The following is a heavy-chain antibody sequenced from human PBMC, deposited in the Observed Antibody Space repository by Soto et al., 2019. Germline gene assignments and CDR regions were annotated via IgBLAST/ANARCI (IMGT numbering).Heavy chain of an antibody. CDR1: GYTFTSYA. D-gene: IGHD2-15*01. J-gene: IGHJ3*02. CDR3: ARDPCSGGICYSSAFDI. V-gene: IGHV1-3*01. CDR2: INAGNGST. Sequence: QVQLVQSGAEVRKPGASVTVSCKASGYTFTSYAMHWVRQAPGQRLEWMGWINAGNGSTKYSQKFQGTVTITRDTSANPAYMELISLTSEDSAVYYCARDPCSGGICYSSAFDIWGQGTMVTVSS.